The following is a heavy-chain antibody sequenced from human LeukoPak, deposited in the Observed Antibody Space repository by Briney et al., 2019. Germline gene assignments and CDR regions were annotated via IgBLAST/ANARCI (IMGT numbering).Heavy chain of an antibody. CDR3: ARDGVPVVVAAKGYYYYMDV. J-gene: IGHJ6*03. CDR1: GGSISSYY. D-gene: IGHD2-15*01. Sequence: PSETLSLTCTVSGGSISSYYWSWIRQPPGKGLAWIGYIYYSGSTNYNPPLKSRVTISVDTSKNQFSLKLSSVTAADTAVYYCARDGVPVVVAAKGYYYYMDVWGKGTTVTVSS. V-gene: IGHV4-59*01. CDR2: IYYSGST.